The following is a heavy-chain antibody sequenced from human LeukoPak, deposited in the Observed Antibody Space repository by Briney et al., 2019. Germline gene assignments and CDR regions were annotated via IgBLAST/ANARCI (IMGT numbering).Heavy chain of an antibody. Sequence: ASVKVSCKASGYTFTTYNINWVRQAPGQGLEWMGWISGYNGNTNYAQKLQGRVTMTRDMSTSTVYMELSSLRSEDTAVYYCARGRADYDILTGYYHYFDYWGQGTLVTVSS. CDR1: GYTFTTYN. CDR2: ISGYNGNT. J-gene: IGHJ4*02. V-gene: IGHV1-18*01. CDR3: ARGRADYDILTGYYHYFDY. D-gene: IGHD3-9*01.